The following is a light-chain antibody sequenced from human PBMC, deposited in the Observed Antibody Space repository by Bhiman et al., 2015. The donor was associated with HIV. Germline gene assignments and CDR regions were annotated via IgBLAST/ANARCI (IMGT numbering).Light chain of an antibody. CDR1: KLGEQY. CDR2: QDT. J-gene: IGLJ1*01. CDR3: QAWDSTSRV. V-gene: IGLV3-1*01. Sequence: YELTQPPSVSVYPGQTASIPCSGDKLGEQYVCWYQQKPGQSPVLVMYQDTKRPSGIPERFSGSNSGNTATLTISGTQAVDEADYYCQAWDSTSRVFGTGTKVTVL.